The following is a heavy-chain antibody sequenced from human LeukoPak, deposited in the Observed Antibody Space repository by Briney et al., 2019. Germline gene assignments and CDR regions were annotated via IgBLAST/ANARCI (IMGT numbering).Heavy chain of an antibody. D-gene: IGHD2-8*01. Sequence: GGSRRLSCPASGFPFSSYGMYWVRQTPDKGLQWVAYLRKDATYSNYADSVRGRFTISRDNSKNTLDLQMSSLRVEDTAVYYCASEGPNGGTLDYWGQGPLVTVSS. CDR2: LRKDATYS. V-gene: IGHV3-30*02. CDR3: ASEGPNGGTLDY. J-gene: IGHJ4*02. CDR1: GFPFSSYG.